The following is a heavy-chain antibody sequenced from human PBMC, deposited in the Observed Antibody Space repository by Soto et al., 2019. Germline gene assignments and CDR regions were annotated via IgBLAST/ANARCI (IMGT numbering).Heavy chain of an antibody. CDR1: GGSFSGYY. CDR2: INHSGST. CDR3: ARGRLLWFGELYTRPGYYYYMDV. Sequence: QVQLQQWGAGLLKPSETLSLTCAVYGGSFSGYYWSWIRQPPGKGLEWIGEINHSGSTNYNPSLKSRVTISVDTSKNQFYLKLSSVTAADTAVYYCARGRLLWFGELYTRPGYYYYMDVWGKGTTVTVSS. D-gene: IGHD3-10*01. V-gene: IGHV4-34*01. J-gene: IGHJ6*03.